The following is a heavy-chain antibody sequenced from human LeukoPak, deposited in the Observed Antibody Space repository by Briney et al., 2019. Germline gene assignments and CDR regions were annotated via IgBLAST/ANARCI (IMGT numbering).Heavy chain of an antibody. D-gene: IGHD1-26*01. J-gene: IGHJ4*02. Sequence: PGGSLRLSCAASGLTFSNYGMHWVREAPGKGLEWVTFIQYDGSHKQYVDSVKGRFTISRDNSKNTLYLQMNSLRAEDTAVYYCAKDLAGVVGATNDYWGQGTLVTVSS. V-gene: IGHV3-30*02. CDR2: IQYDGSHK. CDR3: AKDLAGVVGATNDY. CDR1: GLTFSNYG.